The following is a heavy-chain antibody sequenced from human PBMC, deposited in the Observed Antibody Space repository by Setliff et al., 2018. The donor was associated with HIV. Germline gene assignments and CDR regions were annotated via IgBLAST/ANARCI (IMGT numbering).Heavy chain of an antibody. CDR1: GFSFGDYA. Sequence: GGSLRLSCTASGFSFGDYAMSWVRQAPGKGLEWVGFIRSKANGGTTEDAASVKGRFTISRDDSKSIAFLQMNSLKTEDTAVYYCTRAYYYGSESYYEDYFDYWGQGTLVTVSS. V-gene: IGHV3-49*04. D-gene: IGHD3-10*01. CDR2: IRSKANGGTT. CDR3: TRAYYYGSESYYEDYFDY. J-gene: IGHJ4*02.